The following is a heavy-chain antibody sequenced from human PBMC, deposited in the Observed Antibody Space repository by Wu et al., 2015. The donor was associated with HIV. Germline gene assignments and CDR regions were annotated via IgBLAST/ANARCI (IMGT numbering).Heavy chain of an antibody. Sequence: QVQLVQSGAEVKKPGSSVKVSCKASGGTFSSYAISWVRQAPGQGLEWMGGIIPIFGTANYAQKFQGRVTMTTDTSTSTAYMELRSLTSDDTAVYYCARDGGTDWNDSGSEFWGQGNPGHRLL. CDR2: IIPIFGTA. J-gene: IGHJ4*02. CDR1: GGTFSSYA. V-gene: IGHV1-69*05. CDR3: ARDGGTDWNDSGSEF. D-gene: IGHD1-1*01.